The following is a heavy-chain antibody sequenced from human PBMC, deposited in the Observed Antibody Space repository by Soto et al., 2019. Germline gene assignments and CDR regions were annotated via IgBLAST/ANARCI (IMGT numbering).Heavy chain of an antibody. CDR3: ARDVDSSSWIYGMDV. J-gene: IGHJ6*02. Sequence: ASVKVSCKASGYTFTGYYMHWVRQAPGQGLEWMGWINPNSGGTNYAQKFQGRVTMTRDTSISTAYMELSRLRSDDTAVYYCARDVDSSSWIYGMDVWGQGTTVTVSS. V-gene: IGHV1-2*02. CDR1: GYTFTGYY. D-gene: IGHD6-13*01. CDR2: INPNSGGT.